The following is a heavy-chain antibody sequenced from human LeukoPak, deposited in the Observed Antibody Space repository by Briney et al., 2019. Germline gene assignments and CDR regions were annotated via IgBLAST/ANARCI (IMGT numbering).Heavy chain of an antibody. Sequence: GGSLSLSCAASGFTFSSYWMSWVRQAPGKGLEWVANIKQDGSEKYYVDSAKGRFTISRDNAKNSLYLQMNSLRAEDTAVYYCARAGRRDGYNTGDYWGQGTLVTVSS. J-gene: IGHJ4*02. D-gene: IGHD5-24*01. CDR3: ARAGRRDGYNTGDY. V-gene: IGHV3-7*01. CDR2: IKQDGSEK. CDR1: GFTFSSYW.